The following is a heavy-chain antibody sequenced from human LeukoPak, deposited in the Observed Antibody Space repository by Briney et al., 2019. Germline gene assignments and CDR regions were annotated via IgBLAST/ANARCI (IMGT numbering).Heavy chain of an antibody. Sequence: PGGSLRLSCAASGFTFSSYWMSWVRQAPGKGLEWVANIKQDGSEKYYVDSVKGRFTISRDNAKNSLYLQMNSLRAEDTAVYYCARNPVWFGELYPFDYWGQGTLVTVSS. CDR3: ARNPVWFGELYPFDY. V-gene: IGHV3-7*03. D-gene: IGHD3-10*01. CDR1: GFTFSSYW. CDR2: IKQDGSEK. J-gene: IGHJ4*02.